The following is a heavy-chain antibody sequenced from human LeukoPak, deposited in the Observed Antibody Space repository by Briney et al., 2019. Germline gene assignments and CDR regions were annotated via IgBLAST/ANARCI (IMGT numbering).Heavy chain of an antibody. Sequence: PGGSLRLSCAASGFIFSSYSMNWVRQAPGKGLEWVSSISSSSSYIYYADSVKGRFTISRDNAKNSLYLQMNSLRAEDTAVYYCARMGSSSWRFDYWGQGTLVTVSS. CDR2: ISSSSSYI. V-gene: IGHV3-21*01. CDR3: ARMGSSSWRFDY. J-gene: IGHJ4*02. CDR1: GFIFSSYS. D-gene: IGHD6-13*01.